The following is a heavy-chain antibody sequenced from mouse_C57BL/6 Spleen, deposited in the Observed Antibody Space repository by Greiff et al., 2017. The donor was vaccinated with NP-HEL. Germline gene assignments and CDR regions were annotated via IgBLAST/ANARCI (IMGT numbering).Heavy chain of an antibody. CDR3: AREGLGVDY. CDR1: GYSITSGYY. V-gene: IGHV3-6*01. J-gene: IGHJ4*01. CDR2: ISYDGSN. Sequence: VQLKESGPGLVKPSQSLSLTCSVTGYSITSGYYWNWIRQFPGNKLEWMGYISYDGSNNYNPSLKNRISITRDTSKNQFFLKLNSVTTEDTATYYCAREGLGVDYWGQGTSVTVSS. D-gene: IGHD3-1*01.